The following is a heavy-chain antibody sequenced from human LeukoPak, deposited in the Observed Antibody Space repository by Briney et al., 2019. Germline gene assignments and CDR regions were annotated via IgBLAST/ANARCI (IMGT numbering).Heavy chain of an antibody. CDR2: IYYSGST. D-gene: IGHD4-17*01. CDR1: GGSISSSSYY. V-gene: IGHV4-39*07. Sequence: SETLSLTCTVSGGSISSSSYYWGWIRQPPGKGLEWIGSIYYSGSTYYNPSLKSRVTISVDTSKNQFSLKLSSVTAADTAVYYCARDDYGDYRFDYWGQGTLVTVSS. CDR3: ARDDYGDYRFDY. J-gene: IGHJ4*02.